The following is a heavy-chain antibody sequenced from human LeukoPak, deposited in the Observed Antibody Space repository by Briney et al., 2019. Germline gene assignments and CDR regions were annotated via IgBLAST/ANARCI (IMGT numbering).Heavy chain of an antibody. CDR1: GFXFSSYG. J-gene: IGHJ4*02. D-gene: IGHD3-3*01. V-gene: IGHV3-33*01. CDR2: IWYDGSNK. Sequence: GGSLRLSCAASGFXFSSYGIHWVRQAPGKGLEWVAVIWYDGSNKYYADSVKGRFTISRDNSKNTLYLQMNSLRAEDTAVYYCARGVYGGDYDLWYWGQGTLVTVSS. CDR3: ARGVYGGDYDLWY.